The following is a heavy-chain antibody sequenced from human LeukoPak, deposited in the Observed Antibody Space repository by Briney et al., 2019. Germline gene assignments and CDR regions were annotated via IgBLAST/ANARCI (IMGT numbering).Heavy chain of an antibody. J-gene: IGHJ4*02. CDR3: TRRGQWLVDY. Sequence: GGSLKLSSAASGFTFSGSAMHRVRQASGKGLKWVGRIRSKANSYATAYAASVKGRFTISRDDSNNTAYRQMNSVTTEDKAGYYCTRRGQWLVDYWGQGTLATGS. V-gene: IGHV3-73*01. CDR2: IRSKANSYAT. CDR1: GFTFSGSA. D-gene: IGHD6-19*01.